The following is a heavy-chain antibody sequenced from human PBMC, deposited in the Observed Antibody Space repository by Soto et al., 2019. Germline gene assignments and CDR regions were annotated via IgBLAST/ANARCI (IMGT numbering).Heavy chain of an antibody. CDR1: GGSISSSSYY. V-gene: IGHV4-39*01. CDR3: ARQVSGYSSSPKGGMDV. Sequence: ETLSLTCTVSGGSISSSSYYWGWIRQPPGKGLEWIGSIYYSGSTYYNPSLKSRVTISVDTSKNQFSMKLSSVTAADTAVYYCARQVSGYSSSPKGGMDVWGQGTTVTVSS. D-gene: IGHD6-6*01. CDR2: IYYSGST. J-gene: IGHJ6*02.